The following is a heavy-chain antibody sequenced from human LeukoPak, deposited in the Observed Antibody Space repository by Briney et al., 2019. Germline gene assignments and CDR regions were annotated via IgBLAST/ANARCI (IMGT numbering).Heavy chain of an antibody. CDR2: IYHSGKS. CDR1: GYSISSGYY. D-gene: IGHD3-22*01. J-gene: IGHJ1*01. V-gene: IGHV4-38-2*02. Sequence: SETLSLTCSVSGYSISSGYYWGWIRHPPGQGLEWIGSIYHSGKSYYTPSLKGRVTMSVDTSKNQFSLRLNSVTAADTDVYYCARQTFYHDDSGYYRPESFQHWGQGTLVTVSS. CDR3: ARQTFYHDDSGYYRPESFQH.